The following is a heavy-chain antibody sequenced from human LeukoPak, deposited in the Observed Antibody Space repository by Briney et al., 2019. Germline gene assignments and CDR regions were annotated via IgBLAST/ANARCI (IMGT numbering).Heavy chain of an antibody. CDR3: AKDYGSGSSFDY. CDR2: ISWNSGSI. V-gene: IGHV3-9*01. CDR1: GLTFDDYA. Sequence: PGGSLRLFCAPSGLTFDDYAMPWVWQAPGKRLECVSVISWNSGSIGYAHSVKGRLPISRDNAKNSLYLQINSQRGEHTCLYYCAKDYGSGSSFDYWGQGTLVTVSS. D-gene: IGHD3-10*01. J-gene: IGHJ4*02.